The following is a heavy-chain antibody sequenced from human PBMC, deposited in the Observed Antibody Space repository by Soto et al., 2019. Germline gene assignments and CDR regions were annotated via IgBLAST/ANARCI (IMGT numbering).Heavy chain of an antibody. V-gene: IGHV1-69*12. CDR3: ARALYSSSPKGSYGMDV. CDR1: GGTFSSYA. D-gene: IGHD6-6*01. CDR2: IIPIFGTA. J-gene: IGHJ6*02. Sequence: QVQLVQSGAEVKKPGSSVKVSCKASGGTFSSYATSWVRQAPGQGLEWMGGIIPIFGTANYAQKFQGRVTITADESTSTAYMELSSLRSEDTAVYYCARALYSSSPKGSYGMDVWGQGTTVTVSS.